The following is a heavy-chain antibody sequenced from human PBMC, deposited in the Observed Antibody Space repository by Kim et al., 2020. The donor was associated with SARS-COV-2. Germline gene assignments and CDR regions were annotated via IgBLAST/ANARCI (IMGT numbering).Heavy chain of an antibody. V-gene: IGHV3-64D*06. CDR2: ISTNGGST. J-gene: IGHJ4*02. Sequence: GGSLRLSCSASGFTFSSYAMHWVRQAPGKGLEYVSGISTNGGSTYYADSVKDRFIFARDNSRNMLNLQMSSLRREDTADYYCVKGRTSGWYDFDYWGQGTLVTVSS. CDR1: GFTFSSYA. CDR3: VKGRTSGWYDFDY. D-gene: IGHD6-19*01.